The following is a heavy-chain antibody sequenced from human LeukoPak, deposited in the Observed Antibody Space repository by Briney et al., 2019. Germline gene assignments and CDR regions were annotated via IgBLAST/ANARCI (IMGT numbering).Heavy chain of an antibody. CDR3: AREYYYDSSGFSHLPFDY. CDR1: GGSFSGYY. D-gene: IGHD3-22*01. J-gene: IGHJ4*02. CDR2: TNHSGST. V-gene: IGHV4-34*01. Sequence: SETLSLTCAVYGGSFSGYYWSWIRQPPGKGLEWIGETNHSGSTNYNPSLKSRVTISVDTSKNQFSLKLSSVTAADTAVYYCAREYYYDSSGFSHLPFDYWGQGTLVTVSS.